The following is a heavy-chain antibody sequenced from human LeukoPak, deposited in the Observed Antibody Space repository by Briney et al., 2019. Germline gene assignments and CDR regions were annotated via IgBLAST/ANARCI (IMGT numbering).Heavy chain of an antibody. Sequence: GGSLRLSCAASGFTFDDYAMHWVRQAPGKGLEWVSGISWNSGSIGYADSVKGRFTISRDNAKNSLYLQMNSLRAEDTAVYYCARGPDGEFDYWGQGTLVTVSS. V-gene: IGHV3-9*01. CDR1: GFTFDDYA. J-gene: IGHJ4*02. D-gene: IGHD4-17*01. CDR3: ARGPDGEFDY. CDR2: ISWNSGSI.